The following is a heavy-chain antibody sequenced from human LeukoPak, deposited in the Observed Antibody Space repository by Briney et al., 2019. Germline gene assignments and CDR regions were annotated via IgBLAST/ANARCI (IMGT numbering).Heavy chain of an antibody. CDR2: INSDSNYI. Sequence: GGSLRLSCAASGFSFSSYAMTWVRQAPGKGLEWVSSINSDSNYIYYADSVQGRFTISRDNAKNSLYLQMNSLRAEDTAVYYCAVAYYYGSGDAFDIWGQGTKVTVSS. V-gene: IGHV3-21*01. CDR1: GFSFSSYA. D-gene: IGHD3-10*01. CDR3: AVAYYYGSGDAFDI. J-gene: IGHJ3*02.